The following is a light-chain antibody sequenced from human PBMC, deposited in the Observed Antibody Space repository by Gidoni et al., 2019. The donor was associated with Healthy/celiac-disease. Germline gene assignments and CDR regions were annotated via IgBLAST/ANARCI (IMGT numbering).Light chain of an antibody. V-gene: IGKV4-1*01. Sequence: DIVMTQSPDSLAASLGERATINCKSSQSVLYSSNNKNYLAWYQQKPGQPPKLLIYWASTRESGVPDRFSGSGSGTDFTLTISSLQAEDVAVYYCQQYYSTPPVTFGGGTKVEIK. J-gene: IGKJ4*01. CDR1: QSVLYSSNNKNY. CDR3: QQYYSTPPVT. CDR2: WAS.